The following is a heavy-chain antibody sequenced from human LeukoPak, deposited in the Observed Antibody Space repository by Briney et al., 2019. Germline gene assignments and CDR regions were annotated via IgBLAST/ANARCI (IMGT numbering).Heavy chain of an antibody. CDR1: GFTFSSYE. CDR2: ISSFSSTI. V-gene: IGHV3-48*03. Sequence: GGSLRLSCAASGFTFSSYEMNWVRQAPGKGLEWVSYISSFSSTIYYADSVMGRFTISRDNAKNSLYLQMNSLRAEDTAVYYCAKGTIAAAGTIDYWGQGTLVTVSS. CDR3: AKGTIAAAGTIDY. D-gene: IGHD6-13*01. J-gene: IGHJ4*02.